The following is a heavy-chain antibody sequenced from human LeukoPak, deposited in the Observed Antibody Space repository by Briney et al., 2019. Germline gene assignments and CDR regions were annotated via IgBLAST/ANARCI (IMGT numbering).Heavy chain of an antibody. V-gene: IGHV1-2*02. D-gene: IGHD5-24*01. CDR1: GYTFTGYY. CDR2: INPNSGGT. Sequence: ASVKVSCKASGYTFTGYYMHWVRQAPGQGLEWMGWINPNSGGTNYAQKFQGRVTMTRDTSISTGYMELSRLTSDDTAVYYCAIVGVMATIRGWFDPWGQGTLVTVSS. J-gene: IGHJ5*02. CDR3: AIVGVMATIRGWFDP.